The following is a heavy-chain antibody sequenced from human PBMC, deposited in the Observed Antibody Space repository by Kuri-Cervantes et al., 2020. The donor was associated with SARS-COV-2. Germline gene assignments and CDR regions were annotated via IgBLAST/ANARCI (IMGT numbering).Heavy chain of an antibody. Sequence: KISCKASGFSFTSSAVQLVRQARGQRHEWIGWIVVGSGNTNYAQKFQERVTITRDMSTSTAYMELSSLRSEDTAVYYWASDPRDVVVPASRYYYGMDVWGQGTTVTVSS. J-gene: IGHJ6*02. CDR2: IVVGSGNT. V-gene: IGHV1-58*01. D-gene: IGHD2-2*01. CDR3: ASDPRDVVVPASRYYYGMDV. CDR1: GFSFTSSA.